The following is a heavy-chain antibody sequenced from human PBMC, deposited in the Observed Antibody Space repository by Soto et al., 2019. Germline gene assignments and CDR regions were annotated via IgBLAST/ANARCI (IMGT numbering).Heavy chain of an antibody. D-gene: IGHD6-19*01. CDR3: AREGGLAVAGTIYYYYGMDV. CDR2: INAGNGNT. J-gene: IGHJ6*02. Sequence: ASVKVSCKASGYTFTSYAMHWVRQAPGQRLEWMGWINAGNGNTKYSQKFQGRVTITRDTSASTAYMELSSLRSEDTAVYYCAREGGLAVAGTIYYYYGMDVFGQVTTVADSS. CDR1: GYTFTSYA. V-gene: IGHV1-3*01.